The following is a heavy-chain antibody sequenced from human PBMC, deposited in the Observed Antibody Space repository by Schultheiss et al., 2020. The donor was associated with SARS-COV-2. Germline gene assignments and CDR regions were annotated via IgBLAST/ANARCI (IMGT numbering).Heavy chain of an antibody. J-gene: IGHJ4*02. D-gene: IGHD6-6*01. CDR1: GGSISSYY. Sequence: SETLSLTCTVSGGSISSYYWSWIRQPPGKGLEWIGYIYYSGSTNYNPSLKSRVTISVDTSKNQFSLKLSSVTAADTAVYYCARGRRPNGAARPGFDYWGQGTLVTVSS. CDR2: IYYSGST. V-gene: IGHV4-59*12. CDR3: ARGRRPNGAARPGFDY.